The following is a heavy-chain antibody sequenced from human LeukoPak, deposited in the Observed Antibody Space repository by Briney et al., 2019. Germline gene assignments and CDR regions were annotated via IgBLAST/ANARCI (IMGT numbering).Heavy chain of an antibody. V-gene: IGHV3-7*01. Sequence: GGSLRLSCAASGFTFRNYWMGWVRQAPGKGLEWVANTKPDGSAEYYADSVRGRFTTSRDNANNFLYLQMNRLRAEDTAVYYCARASGAQIPWVDYWGQGTLVTVSS. CDR3: ARASGAQIPWVDY. J-gene: IGHJ4*02. D-gene: IGHD2-21*01. CDR1: GFTFRNYW. CDR2: TKPDGSAE.